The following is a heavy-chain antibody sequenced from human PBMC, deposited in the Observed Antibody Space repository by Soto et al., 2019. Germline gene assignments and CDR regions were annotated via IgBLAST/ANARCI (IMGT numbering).Heavy chain of an antibody. CDR3: ARFAVGFSYAFDY. Sequence: QVQLQESGPGLVKPSQTLSLTCTVSGGSISSADYHWTWIRQPPGKGLEWIGYISYSGRTYYNPSLKSRVTLSVDTSKNQVSLRLRSVTAADTAVYFCARFAVGFSYAFDYWGQGTLVTVSS. CDR1: GGSISSADYH. J-gene: IGHJ4*02. V-gene: IGHV4-30-4*01. CDR2: ISYSGRT. D-gene: IGHD5-18*01.